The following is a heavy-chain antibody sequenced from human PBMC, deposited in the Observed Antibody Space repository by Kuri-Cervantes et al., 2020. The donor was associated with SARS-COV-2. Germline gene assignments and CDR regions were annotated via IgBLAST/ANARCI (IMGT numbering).Heavy chain of an antibody. CDR2: ISGSGGST. Sequence: GESLKISCAASGFTFSSYAMSWVRQAPGKGLEWVSAISGSGGSTYYADSVKDRFTISRDNSKNTLYLQMNSLRAEDTAVYYCAKDRRGSGPFDYWGQGTLVTVSS. CDR1: GFTFSSYA. CDR3: AKDRRGSGPFDY. J-gene: IGHJ4*02. V-gene: IGHV3-23*01. D-gene: IGHD3-10*01.